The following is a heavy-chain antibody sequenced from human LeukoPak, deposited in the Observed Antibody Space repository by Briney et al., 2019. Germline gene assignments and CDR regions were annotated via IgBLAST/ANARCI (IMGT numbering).Heavy chain of an antibody. CDR2: INHSGST. J-gene: IGHJ6*03. CDR3: ARTYTGYYYYFMDV. D-gene: IGHD2-2*02. Sequence: SETLSLTCAVYGGSFSGYYWNWIRQPPEKGLEWIGEINHSGSTNYNPSLKSRLTISVDTSKNQFSLKLSSVTAADTAVYYCARTYTGYYYYFMDVWGKGTTVTVSS. CDR1: GGSFSGYY. V-gene: IGHV4-34*01.